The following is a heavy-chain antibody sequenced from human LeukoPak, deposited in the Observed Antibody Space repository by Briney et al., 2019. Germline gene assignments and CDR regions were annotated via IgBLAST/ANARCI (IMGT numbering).Heavy chain of an antibody. D-gene: IGHD4-17*01. J-gene: IGHJ4*02. V-gene: IGHV3-21*04. CDR1: GFTFSSYI. CDR2: LSSSSSHI. Sequence: GGSLRLSGAGSGFTFSSYIMNWVRQAPGTGLEWVSLLSSSSSHIYYADSVKGRFTISRDNAKNSLYLQMNSLRAEDTAVYYCAKDRVSSVTTNYFDYWGQGTLVTVSS. CDR3: AKDRVSSVTTNYFDY.